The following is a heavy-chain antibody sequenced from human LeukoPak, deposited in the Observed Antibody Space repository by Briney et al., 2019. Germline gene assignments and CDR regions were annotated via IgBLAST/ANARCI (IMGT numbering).Heavy chain of an antibody. D-gene: IGHD1/OR15-1a*01. V-gene: IGHV3-33*01. Sequence: GTSLRLSCAASGITFSSFGMHWVSQAPGKGLEWAAFIWYDGSNKYYADSVKGRFTISRDNSKNTLYLQMNSLRVEDTAVYYCARDGTQTAGPFDPWGQGTLVTVSS. CDR2: IWYDGSNK. CDR3: ARDGTQTAGPFDP. J-gene: IGHJ5*02. CDR1: GITFSSFG.